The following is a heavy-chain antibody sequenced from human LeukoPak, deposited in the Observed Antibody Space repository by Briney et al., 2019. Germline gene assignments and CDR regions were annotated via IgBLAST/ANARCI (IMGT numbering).Heavy chain of an antibody. J-gene: IGHJ3*02. D-gene: IGHD4-17*01. CDR1: GFTFSSYG. Sequence: GGSLRLSCAASGFTFSSYGMHWVRQAPGKGLEWVAVIWYDGSNKYYADSVKGRFTISRDNSKNTLYLQMNSLRAEDTAVYYCARGAMTTVTTFPDAFDIWGQGTMVTVSS. V-gene: IGHV3-33*01. CDR2: IWYDGSNK. CDR3: ARGAMTTVTTFPDAFDI.